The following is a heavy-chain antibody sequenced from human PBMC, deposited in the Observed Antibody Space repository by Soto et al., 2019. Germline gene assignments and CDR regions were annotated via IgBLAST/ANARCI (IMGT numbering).Heavy chain of an antibody. Sequence: QVQVVESGGGLVKPGGSLRLSCAASGFTFSDFYMTWLRQAPGKGLEWVSYISNSGGFTNYADSVRGRFTISRDNAKNSLYLQMNSLRADDTAVYYCARVERGSYPDHWCLGTLVTVSS. CDR3: ARVERGSYPDH. D-gene: IGHD1-26*01. CDR2: ISNSGGFT. CDR1: GFTFSDFY. V-gene: IGHV3-11*05. J-gene: IGHJ4*02.